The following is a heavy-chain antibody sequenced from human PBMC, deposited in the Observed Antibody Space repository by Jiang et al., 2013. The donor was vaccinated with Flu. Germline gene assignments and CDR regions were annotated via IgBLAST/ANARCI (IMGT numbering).Heavy chain of an antibody. CDR2: VYWDDDK. J-gene: IGHJ3*02. CDR3: VHRRTGLLSGYSPNNAFDI. D-gene: IGHD3-3*01. V-gene: IGHV2-5*02. CDR1: STSGVT. Sequence: STSGVTVNWIRQSPGKSLEWLAVVYWDDDKRYSPTLQTRLTITKDTSKNQVVLSMTNMDPVDTATYFCVHRRTGLLSGYSPNNAFDIWGQGTVVTVSS.